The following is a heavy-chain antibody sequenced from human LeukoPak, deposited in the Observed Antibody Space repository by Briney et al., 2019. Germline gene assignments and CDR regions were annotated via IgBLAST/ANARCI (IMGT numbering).Heavy chain of an antibody. CDR2: MNPNSGNT. CDR1: GYTFTSYD. Sequence: ASVKVSCKASGYTFTSYDINWVRQATGQGLEWMGWMNPNSGNTGYAQKFQGRVTMTRNTSISTAYMELSSLRSEDTAVYYCARYRPAGWSRSVSPRVDYWGQGTLVTVSS. CDR3: ARYRPAGWSRSVSPRVDY. V-gene: IGHV1-8*01. D-gene: IGHD1-1*01. J-gene: IGHJ4*02.